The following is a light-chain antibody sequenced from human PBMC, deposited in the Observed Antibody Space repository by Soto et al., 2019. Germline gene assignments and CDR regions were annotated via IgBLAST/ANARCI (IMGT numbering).Light chain of an antibody. CDR2: DVT. CDR3: TSYTTNSTVV. CDR1: SSDVGASNY. Sequence: QSALTQPASVSGSPGQSITISCTGTSSDVGASNYVSWYQQHPGEAPKLMISDVTDRPSGVSYRFSGSKSGSTASLTISGLQAEDEADYFCTSYTTNSTVVFGGETKLTVL. J-gene: IGLJ2*01. V-gene: IGLV2-14*03.